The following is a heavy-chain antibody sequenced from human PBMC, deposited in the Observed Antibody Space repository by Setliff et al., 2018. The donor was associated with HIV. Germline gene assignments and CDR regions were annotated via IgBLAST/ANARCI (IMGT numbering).Heavy chain of an antibody. CDR3: ARQVDTVIRGVRALAHFDL. CDR2: IYYSGST. V-gene: IGHV4-59*08. D-gene: IGHD3-10*01. J-gene: IGHJ2*01. CDR1: GGSIRNYY. Sequence: LSLTCTVSGGSIRNYYWSWIRQPPGKGLEWIGYIYYSGSTNYNPSLKSRVTMSIDTSKHQFSLKLSSVTAADTAVYYCARQVDTVIRGVRALAHFDLWGRGTLVTVSS.